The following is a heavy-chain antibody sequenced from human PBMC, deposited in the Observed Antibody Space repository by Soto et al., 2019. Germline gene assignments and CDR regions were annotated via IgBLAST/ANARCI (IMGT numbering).Heavy chain of an antibody. V-gene: IGHV3-23*01. J-gene: IGHJ6*02. CDR2: ISGSGGST. Sequence: RLSCAASGFTFSSYAMSWVRQAPGKGLEWVSAISGSGGSTYYADSVKGRFTISRDNSKNTLYLQMNSLRAEDTAVYYCAKEQLVRTFKDYYYGMDVWGQGTTVTVSS. CDR3: AKEQLVRTFKDYYYGMDV. CDR1: GFTFSSYA. D-gene: IGHD6-6*01.